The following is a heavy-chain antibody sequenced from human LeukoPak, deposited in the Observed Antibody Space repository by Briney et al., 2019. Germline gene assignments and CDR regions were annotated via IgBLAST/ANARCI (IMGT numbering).Heavy chain of an antibody. J-gene: IGHJ4*02. CDR1: GYSFTDYD. Sequence: GASVKVSCKASGYSFTDYDFSWVRQAPGQGLEWLGWVSIYNDNTNYAREFQDRITMTTDISTSTAYMEPKSLTSDDTAVYFCARTGHYQFDSWGQGTLVTVSS. CDR2: VSIYNDNT. V-gene: IGHV1-18*01. D-gene: IGHD3-9*01. CDR3: ARTGHYQFDS.